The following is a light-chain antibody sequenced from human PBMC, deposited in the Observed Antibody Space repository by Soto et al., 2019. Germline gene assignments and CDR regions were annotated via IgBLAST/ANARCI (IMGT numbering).Light chain of an antibody. CDR3: QQYRRSPRT. J-gene: IGKJ1*01. CDR1: QYISSTF. CDR2: SAS. Sequence: EIVLTQSPGTLSLSPGERATLSCMASQYISSTFIAWYQQKPGQAPRLLIHSASSRDTGIPDRFSGSGSGTDFTLPISRLEPEDFALYFCQQYRRSPRTFGQETRVEIK. V-gene: IGKV3-20*01.